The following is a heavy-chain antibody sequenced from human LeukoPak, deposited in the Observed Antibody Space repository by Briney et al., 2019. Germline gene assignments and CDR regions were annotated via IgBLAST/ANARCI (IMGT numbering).Heavy chain of an antibody. V-gene: IGHV1-24*01. CDR1: GYTLTELS. D-gene: IGHD3-22*01. J-gene: IGHJ5*02. CDR3: ATDRDYYDSSGYSPFDP. Sequence: ASVKVSCKASGYTLTELSMHWVRQAPGKGLEWMGGFDPEDGETIYAQKFQGRVTMTEDTSTDTAYMELSSLRSEDTAVYYCATDRDYYDSSGYSPFDPWGQGTLVTVSS. CDR2: FDPEDGET.